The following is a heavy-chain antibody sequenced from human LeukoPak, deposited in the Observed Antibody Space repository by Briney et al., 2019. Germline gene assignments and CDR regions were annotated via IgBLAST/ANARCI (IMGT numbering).Heavy chain of an antibody. V-gene: IGHV3-7*01. J-gene: IGHJ3*02. CDR3: ARDSPSTWELWDAFDI. Sequence: PGRSLRLSCAASGFTFDDYAMHWVRQAPGKGLEWVANIKQDGSEKYYVDSVKGRFTISRDNAKNSLYLQMNSLRAEDTAVYYCARDSPSTWELWDAFDIWGQGTMVTVSS. CDR1: GFTFDDYA. CDR2: IKQDGSEK. D-gene: IGHD1-26*01.